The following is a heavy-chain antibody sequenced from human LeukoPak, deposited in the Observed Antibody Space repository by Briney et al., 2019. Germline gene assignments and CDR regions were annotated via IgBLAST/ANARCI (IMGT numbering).Heavy chain of an antibody. V-gene: IGHV1-2*02. D-gene: IGHD3-3*01. CDR3: AREKYYDFWSGRGNWFDP. J-gene: IGHJ5*02. CDR1: GYTFTGYY. Sequence: ASVKVSCKASGYTFTGYYMHWVRQAPGQGLEWMGWINPNSGGTNYAQKFQGRVTMTRDTSISTAYMELSRLRSDDTAVYYCAREKYYDFWSGRGNWFDPGGQGTLVTVSS. CDR2: INPNSGGT.